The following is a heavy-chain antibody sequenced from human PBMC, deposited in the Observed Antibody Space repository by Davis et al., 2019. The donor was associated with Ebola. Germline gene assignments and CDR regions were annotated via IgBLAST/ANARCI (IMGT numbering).Heavy chain of an antibody. Sequence: GESLKTSCQSSGYSFSIHWITWVRQMPGKGLEWMGIIYPGYSDTRYSPSFQGQVTISVDKSISTAYLQWSSLRASDTAMYYCSTSHLQYPRKLASFESWGQGTLVTVSS. CDR3: STSHLQYPRKLASFES. D-gene: IGHD6-6*01. V-gene: IGHV5-51*01. J-gene: IGHJ4*02. CDR2: IYPGYSDT. CDR1: GYSFSIHW.